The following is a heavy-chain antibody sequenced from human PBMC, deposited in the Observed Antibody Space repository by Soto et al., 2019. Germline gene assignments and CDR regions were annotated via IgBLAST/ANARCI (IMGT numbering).Heavy chain of an antibody. J-gene: IGHJ4*02. D-gene: IGHD3-22*01. CDR3: ARYDQHFDY. Sequence: SETLSLTCIVSGASIRNYYWHWVRQLPGKGLEWIGYVYTTDYTRYNSSLKSRVTISVDKSKSHFSLRLNSVTAADTAVYYCARYDQHFDYWGQGTLVTVSS. CDR2: VYTTDYT. V-gene: IGHV4-4*08. CDR1: GASIRNYY.